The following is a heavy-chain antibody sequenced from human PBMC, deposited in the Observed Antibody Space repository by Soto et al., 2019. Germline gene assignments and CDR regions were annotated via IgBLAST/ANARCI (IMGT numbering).Heavy chain of an antibody. CDR3: AREIVGATTWFDP. Sequence: GGSLRLSCAASGFTFSDHYMDWVRQAPGKGLEWVGRTRNKANSYTTEYAASVKGRFTISRDDSKNSLYLQMNSLKTEDTAVYYCAREIVGATTWFDPWGQGTLVTVSS. CDR1: GFTFSDHY. V-gene: IGHV3-72*01. D-gene: IGHD1-26*01. CDR2: TRNKANSYTT. J-gene: IGHJ5*02.